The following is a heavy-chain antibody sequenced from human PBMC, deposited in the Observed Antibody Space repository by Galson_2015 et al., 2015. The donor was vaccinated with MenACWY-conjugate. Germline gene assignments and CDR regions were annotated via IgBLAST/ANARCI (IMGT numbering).Heavy chain of an antibody. CDR2: ICAGGISI. V-gene: IGHV3-74*03. D-gene: IGHD1-26*01. Sequence: SLRLSCAASGFAFSNYCMHWVRQAPGKGLECVSRICAGGISIMYGDSVRGRFTISRDDAENTLYLQMDSLRADDTAVYYCAISGSYETFDYWGQGTLVTVSS. J-gene: IGHJ4*02. CDR1: GFAFSNYC. CDR3: AISGSYETFDY.